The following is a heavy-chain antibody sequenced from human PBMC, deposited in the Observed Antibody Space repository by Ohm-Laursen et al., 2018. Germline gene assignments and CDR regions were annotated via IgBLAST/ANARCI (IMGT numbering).Heavy chain of an antibody. V-gene: IGHV4-59*08. CDR3: ARQEGYCSSTSYYEVWFDP. Sequence: TLSLTCTVSGGAISNYYWSWIRQPPGKGLEWIGHINYSGNTNYNPSLKSRVTISVDTSKNQFSLKLSSVTAADTAVYYCARQEGYCSSTSYYEVWFDPWGQGTLVTVSS. D-gene: IGHD2-2*01. J-gene: IGHJ5*02. CDR1: GGAISNYY. CDR2: INYSGNT.